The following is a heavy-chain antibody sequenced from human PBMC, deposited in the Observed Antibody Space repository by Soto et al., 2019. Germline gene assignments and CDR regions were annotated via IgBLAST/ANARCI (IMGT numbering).Heavy chain of an antibody. CDR2: IIDSGGST. Sequence: EVQLLESGGGLVQPGGSLRLSCAASGFTFSSCAMGWVRQAPGKGLDWVSDIIDSGGSTYYADSVKGRFTISRDNSKSTLYLQMNSLRAEDTALYYCAKGRSYYYYYGVDVWGQGTTVTVSS. CDR3: AKGRSYYYYYGVDV. J-gene: IGHJ6*02. V-gene: IGHV3-23*01. CDR1: GFTFSSCA.